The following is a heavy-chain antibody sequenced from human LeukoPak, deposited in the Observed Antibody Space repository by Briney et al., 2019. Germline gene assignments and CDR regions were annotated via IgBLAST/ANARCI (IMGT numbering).Heavy chain of an antibody. CDR2: ISYDGSGK. V-gene: IGHV3-7*03. CDR1: EFSFSSYR. Sequence: GGSLRLSCAASEFSFSSYRMTWVRQAPGKGLEWVASISYDGSGKYYVDSVKGRFTISRDNAKNSLYLQMNSLRADDTAVYHCALGTISKDYYFGMDVWGQGTTVTVSS. J-gene: IGHJ6*02. D-gene: IGHD2-8*01. CDR3: ALGTISKDYYFGMDV.